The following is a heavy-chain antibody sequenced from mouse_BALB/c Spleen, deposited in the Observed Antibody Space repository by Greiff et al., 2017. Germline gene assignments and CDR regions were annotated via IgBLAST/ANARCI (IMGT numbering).Heavy chain of an antibody. J-gene: IGHJ2*01. CDR3: ARDGNLYYLDY. Sequence: QVQLQQSGAELVRPGSSVKISCKASGYAFSSYWMNWVKQRPGQGLEWIGQIYPGDGDTNYNGKFKGKATLTADKSSSTAYLQLSSLTSEDSAVYFCARDGNLYYLDYWGQGTTLTVSS. CDR1: GYAFSSYW. D-gene: IGHD2-1*01. V-gene: IGHV1-80*01. CDR2: IYPGDGDT.